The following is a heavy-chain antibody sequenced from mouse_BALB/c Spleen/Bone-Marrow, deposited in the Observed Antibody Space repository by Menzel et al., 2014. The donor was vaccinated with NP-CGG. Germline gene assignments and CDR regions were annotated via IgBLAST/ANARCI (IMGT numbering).Heavy chain of an antibody. D-gene: IGHD1-1*01. J-gene: IGHJ2*01. V-gene: IGHV5-4*02. CDR3: ARGSSYFDY. CDR2: ISDGGSYT. CDR1: GFTFSDYY. Sequence: EVQLQESGGGLAKPGGSLKLSCAASGFTFSDYYMYWVRQTPEKRLEWVATISDGGSYTYYPDSVKGRFTISRDNAKNNLYLQMSSLKSEDTAMYYCARGSSYFDYWGQGTTLTVSS.